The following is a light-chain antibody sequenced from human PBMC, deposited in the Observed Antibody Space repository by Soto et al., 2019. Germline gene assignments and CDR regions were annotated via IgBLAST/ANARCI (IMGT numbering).Light chain of an antibody. J-gene: IGKJ2*02. CDR3: QQFDSVPCT. CDR1: QDIKNY. Sequence: IQMTQSPSSLSTSVGDRVTITCQASQDIKNYLIWYQHKAGRAPKLLIYDASTLETGVSSRFSGSGSGTQLTLTISSLQPEDIATYYCQQFDSVPCTFGQGTKLEMK. V-gene: IGKV1-33*01. CDR2: DAS.